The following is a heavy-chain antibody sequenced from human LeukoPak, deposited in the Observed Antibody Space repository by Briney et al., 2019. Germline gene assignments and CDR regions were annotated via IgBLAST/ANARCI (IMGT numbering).Heavy chain of an antibody. CDR2: IYTSGST. D-gene: IGHD6-19*01. CDR1: GGSISSYY. CDR3: ARVRTYSSGWSDWYYYYMDV. Sequence: SETLSLTCTVSGGSISSYYWSWIRQPAGKGLEWIGRIYTSGSTNYNPSLKSRVTMSVDTSKNQFSLKLSSVTAADTAVYYCARVRTYSSGWSDWYYYYMDVWGKGTTVTISS. V-gene: IGHV4-4*07. J-gene: IGHJ6*03.